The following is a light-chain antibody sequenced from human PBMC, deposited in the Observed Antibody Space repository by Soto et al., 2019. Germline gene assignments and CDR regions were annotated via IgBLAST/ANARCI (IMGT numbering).Light chain of an antibody. V-gene: IGKV3-20*01. J-gene: IGKJ5*01. CDR3: QQYAGPPTT. CDR2: GAS. Sequence: IVLTQSPCTLSLSPGDRATLSCRASQTVSNNYLAWCQQKPGQAPRVIMYGASRRATGIPDRFSGGGSGTDFTLTISRLEPEDFAVYFCQQYAGPPTTFGQGTRLEI. CDR1: QTVSNNY.